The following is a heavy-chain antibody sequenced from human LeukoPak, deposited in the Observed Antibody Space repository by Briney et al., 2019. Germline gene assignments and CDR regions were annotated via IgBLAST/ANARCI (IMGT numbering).Heavy chain of an antibody. D-gene: IGHD5-12*01. CDR2: IYHSGTT. V-gene: IGHV4-38-2*02. CDR3: ARESRWDIVATGATNHWFDP. J-gene: IGHJ5*02. CDR1: GYSISSGYY. Sequence: SETLSLTCTVSGYSISSGYYWGWIRQPPGKGLEWIGSIYHSGTTYYNPSLKSRVTMSVDTSKNQFSLKVISVTAADTAVYYCARESRWDIVATGATNHWFDPWGQGTLVTVSS.